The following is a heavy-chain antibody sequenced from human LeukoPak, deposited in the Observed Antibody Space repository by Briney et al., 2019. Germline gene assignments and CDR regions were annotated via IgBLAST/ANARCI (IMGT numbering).Heavy chain of an antibody. CDR1: GYTFTNYG. CDR2: ISTYTGKT. V-gene: IGHV1-18*01. CDR3: ASLITMVRGDAFDI. D-gene: IGHD3-10*01. J-gene: IGHJ3*02. Sequence: ASVKVSCKASGYTFTNYGISWVRQAPGQGLEWMGWISTYTGKTNCTQKVQGRVTMTRDTSISTAYMELSRLRSDDTAVYYSASLITMVRGDAFDIWGQGTMVTVSS.